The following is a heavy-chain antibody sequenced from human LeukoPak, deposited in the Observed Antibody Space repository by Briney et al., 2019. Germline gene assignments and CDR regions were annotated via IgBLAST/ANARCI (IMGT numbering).Heavy chain of an antibody. D-gene: IGHD3-10*01. J-gene: IGHJ4*02. V-gene: IGHV4-38-2*02. CDR2: IYHSGST. Sequence: SETLSLTCTVSGYSISSGYYWGWIRQPPGKGLEWIGEIYHSGSTNYNPSLKSRVTISVDKSKNQFSLKLSSVTAADTAVYYCASAGYYYGSGFDYWGQETLVTVSS. CDR3: ASAGYYYGSGFDY. CDR1: GYSISSGYY.